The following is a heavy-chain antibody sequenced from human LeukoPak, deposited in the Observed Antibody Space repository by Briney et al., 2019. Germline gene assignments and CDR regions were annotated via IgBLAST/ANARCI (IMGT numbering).Heavy chain of an antibody. CDR1: GGSISSSSYY. J-gene: IGHJ4*02. V-gene: IGHV4-39*07. CDR2: IYYSGST. CDR3: ARRGAYSYWKQLDY. Sequence: PSETLSLTCTVSGGSISSSSYYWGWIRQPPGKGLEWIGSIYYSGSTNYNPSLKSRVTISVDTSKNQFSLKLSSVTAADTAVYYCARRGAYSYWKQLDYWGQGTLVTVSS. D-gene: IGHD5-18*01.